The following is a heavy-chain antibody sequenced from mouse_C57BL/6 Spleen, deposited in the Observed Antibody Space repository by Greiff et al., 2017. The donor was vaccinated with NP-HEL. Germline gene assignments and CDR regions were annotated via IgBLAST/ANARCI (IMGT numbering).Heavy chain of an antibody. V-gene: IGHV1-81*01. J-gene: IGHJ4*01. CDR3: ARGRNYYDYDVEAMDD. Sequence: QVQLQQSGAELARPGASVKLSCKASGYTFTSYGISWVKQRTGQGLEWIGEIYPRSGNTYYNEKFKGKATLTADKSSSTAYMELRSLTSEDSAVYFCARGRNYYDYDVEAMDDWGQGTSVTVSS. D-gene: IGHD2-4*01. CDR2: IYPRSGNT. CDR1: GYTFTSYG.